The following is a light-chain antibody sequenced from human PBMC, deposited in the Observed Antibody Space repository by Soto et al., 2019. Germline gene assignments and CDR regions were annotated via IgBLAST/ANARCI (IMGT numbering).Light chain of an antibody. J-gene: IGKJ1*01. CDR1: QTVNAW. V-gene: IGKV1-5*01. Sequence: DIQMTQSPSTLSASLGDRVTITCRASQTVNAWLAWYQHKPGKAPKPLIYDASSLESGVPARFSGSGSGTEFILTISSLQPDDVGTYYCQQYTTPSGTFGQGTKV. CDR2: DAS. CDR3: QQYTTPSGT.